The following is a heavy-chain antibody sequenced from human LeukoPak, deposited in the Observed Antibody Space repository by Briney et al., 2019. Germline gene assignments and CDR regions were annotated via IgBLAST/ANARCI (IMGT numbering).Heavy chain of an antibody. D-gene: IGHD3-10*01. J-gene: IGHJ4*02. Sequence: GGSLRLSCAASGFTFSSYAMSWVRQAPGKGLEWVSAISGSGGSTYYADSVKGRFTISRDNSKNTLYLQMNSLGAEDTAVYYCAKVLYGSGSYLSYWGQGTLVTVSS. V-gene: IGHV3-23*01. CDR3: AKVLYGSGSYLSY. CDR2: ISGSGGST. CDR1: GFTFSSYA.